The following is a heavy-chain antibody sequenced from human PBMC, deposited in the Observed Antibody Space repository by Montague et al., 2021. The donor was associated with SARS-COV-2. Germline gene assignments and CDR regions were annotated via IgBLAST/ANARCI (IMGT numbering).Heavy chain of an antibody. CDR2: IHHGGDT. CDR3: ARLIYGLFDY. Sequence: SETLSLTCTVSGGSITNRVYYWGWIRQPPGKGLEWIATIHHGGDTYYNASLKSRLTISVDASKNQFSLRLSSVTAADTALYYCARLIYGLFDYWGQGATVTVSS. CDR1: GGSITNRVYY. J-gene: IGHJ4*02. D-gene: IGHD4-17*01. V-gene: IGHV4-39*01.